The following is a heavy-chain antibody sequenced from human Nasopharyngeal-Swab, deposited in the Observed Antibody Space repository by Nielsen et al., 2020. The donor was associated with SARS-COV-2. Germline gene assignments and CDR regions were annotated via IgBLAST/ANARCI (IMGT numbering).Heavy chain of an antibody. CDR3: ARDRIDSGFDY. V-gene: IGHV1-3*01. Sequence: ASVKVSCKASGYTFTSYAMHWVRQPPGQRLEWMGWINAGNGNTKYSQKFQGRVTITRDTSASTAYMELSSLRSEDTAVYYCARDRIDSGFDYWGQGTLVTVSS. CDR1: GYTFTSYA. D-gene: IGHD3-10*01. CDR2: INAGNGNT. J-gene: IGHJ4*02.